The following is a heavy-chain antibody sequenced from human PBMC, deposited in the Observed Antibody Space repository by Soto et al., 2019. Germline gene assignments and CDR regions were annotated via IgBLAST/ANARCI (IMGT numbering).Heavy chain of an antibody. D-gene: IGHD3-22*01. V-gene: IGHV3-23*01. CDR2: ISGSGGST. CDR1: GFSFRSYA. CDR3: AKPKNTLIPMVVVVNSARVFDY. Sequence: PGGSLRLSCATSGFSFRSYAMTWLRQAPGKGLEWVSAISGSGGSTYYADSVKGRFTISRDNSKNTLYLQMNSLRAEDTAVYYCAKPKNTLIPMVVVVNSARVFDYWGQGTLVTVSS. J-gene: IGHJ4*02.